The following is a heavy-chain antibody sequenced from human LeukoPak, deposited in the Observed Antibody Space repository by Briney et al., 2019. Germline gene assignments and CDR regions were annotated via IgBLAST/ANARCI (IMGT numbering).Heavy chain of an antibody. V-gene: IGHV4-39*07. CDR2: IHYSGNT. CDR1: GGSICRTTSY. J-gene: IGHJ5*02. Sequence: SETLSLTCTVSGGSICRTTSYWAWIRQPPGKGLEWIGSIHYSGNTYYSPSLKSRLTISLDTSKNQFSLDLSSVTVADTAVYYCARGFAAQVGETWGQGTLVTVSS. D-gene: IGHD1-26*01. CDR3: ARGFAAQVGET.